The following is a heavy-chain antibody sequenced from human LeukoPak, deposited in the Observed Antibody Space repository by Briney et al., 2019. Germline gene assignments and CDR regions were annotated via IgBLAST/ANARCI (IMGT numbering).Heavy chain of an antibody. CDR1: GYTFNRYY. Sequence: ASVKVSCKASGYTFNRYYMHWVRQAPGHGLEWMGWLNPNSGVTKYAQKFQGRVTMTRDTSISTAYMELSSLRSDDTAVYYCARASSGYYSHFDYWGQGTLVTVSS. CDR2: LNPNSGVT. J-gene: IGHJ4*02. CDR3: ARASSGYYSHFDY. D-gene: IGHD3-22*01. V-gene: IGHV1-2*02.